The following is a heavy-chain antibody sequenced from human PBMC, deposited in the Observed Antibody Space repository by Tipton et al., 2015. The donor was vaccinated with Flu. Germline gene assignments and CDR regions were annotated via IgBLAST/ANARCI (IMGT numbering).Heavy chain of an antibody. V-gene: IGHV3-15*01. CDR3: TTVSVRFLANDAFDI. CDR2: IKSKTDGGTT. Sequence: SLRLSCAASGFTFSNAWMSWVRQAPGKGLEWVGRIKSKTDGGTTDYAAPVKGRFTISRDDSKNTLYLQMNSLKTEDTAVYYCTTVSVRFLANDAFDIWGQGTMVTVSS. J-gene: IGHJ3*02. CDR1: GFTFSNAW. D-gene: IGHD3-3*01.